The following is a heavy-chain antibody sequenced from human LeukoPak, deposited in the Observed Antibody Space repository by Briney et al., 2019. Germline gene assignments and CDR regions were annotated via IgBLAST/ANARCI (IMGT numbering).Heavy chain of an antibody. Sequence: ASVKVSCKASGYTFTSYDINWVRQATGQGLEWMGWMNPNSGNTGYAQKFQGRVTMTRNTSISTAYMELSSLRSEDTAVYYCARGQANYYDSSGYDFDYWGQGTLVTVSS. CDR3: ARGQANYYDSSGYDFDY. D-gene: IGHD3-22*01. J-gene: IGHJ4*02. CDR2: MNPNSGNT. V-gene: IGHV1-8*01. CDR1: GYTFTSYD.